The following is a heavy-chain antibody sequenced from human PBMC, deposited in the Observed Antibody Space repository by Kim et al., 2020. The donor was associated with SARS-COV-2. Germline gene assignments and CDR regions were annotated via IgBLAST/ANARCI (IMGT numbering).Heavy chain of an antibody. J-gene: IGHJ5*02. V-gene: IGHV4-31*03. D-gene: IGHD6-19*01. Sequence: SETLSLTCTVSGGSISSGGYYWSWIRQHPGKGLEWIGYIYYSGSTYYNPSLKSRVTISVDTSKNQFSLKLSSVTAADTAVYYCARAPGQWLAGGDYWFDPWGQGTLSPSPQ. CDR3: ARAPGQWLAGGDYWFDP. CDR1: GGSISSGGYY. CDR2: IYYSGST.